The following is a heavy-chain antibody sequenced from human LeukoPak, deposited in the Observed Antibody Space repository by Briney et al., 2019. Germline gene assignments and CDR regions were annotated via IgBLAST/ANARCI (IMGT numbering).Heavy chain of an antibody. V-gene: IGHV3-74*01. Sequence: GGSLRLSCAASGFTFNTYWMQWVRQAPGMGLVWVSRINTDGSSASYADSVKGRFTISRDNAKNSLYLQMNSLRAEDTALYYCAKDISYILYDAFDIWGQGTMVTVSS. CDR1: GFTFNTYW. CDR2: INTDGSSA. J-gene: IGHJ3*02. CDR3: AKDISYILYDAFDI. D-gene: IGHD2/OR15-2a*01.